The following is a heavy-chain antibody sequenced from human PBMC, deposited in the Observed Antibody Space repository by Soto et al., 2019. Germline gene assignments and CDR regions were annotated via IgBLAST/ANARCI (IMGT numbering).Heavy chain of an antibody. V-gene: IGHV3-74*01. CDR2: INNDGSIT. D-gene: IGHD3-22*01. J-gene: IGHJ4*02. Sequence: GGSLRLSCAASGFTSSSYWMHWARQAPGKGLVWVSRINNDGSITTYADSVKGRFTISRDNAKNTLYLQMNSLRAEDTAVYYCAIRASYYDSSGYFDYWGQGTLVTVSS. CDR1: GFTSSSYW. CDR3: AIRASYYDSSGYFDY.